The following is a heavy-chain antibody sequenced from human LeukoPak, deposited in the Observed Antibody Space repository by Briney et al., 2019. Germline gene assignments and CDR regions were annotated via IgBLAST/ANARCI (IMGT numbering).Heavy chain of an antibody. CDR3: ARDAYGASFDAFDI. CDR1: GFTFNTYE. CDR2: TPSSGGSN. Sequence: PGGSLRLSCAASGFTFNTYEMNWVRQAPGKGLECLSYTPSSGGSNYYADSVKGRFTISRDNAKNSLYLQINSLRVEDTAVYYCARDAYGASFDAFDIWGRGTTVTVSS. D-gene: IGHD2-2*01. J-gene: IGHJ3*02. V-gene: IGHV3-48*03.